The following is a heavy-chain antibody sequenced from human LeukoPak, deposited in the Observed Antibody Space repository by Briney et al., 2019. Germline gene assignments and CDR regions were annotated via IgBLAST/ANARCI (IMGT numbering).Heavy chain of an antibody. CDR3: ARDIIEASYDY. D-gene: IGHD3-10*01. CDR1: GGSISSYY. V-gene: IGHV4-4*07. J-gene: IGHJ4*02. Sequence: PSETLSLTCTVSGGSISSYYWSWVRQPVGKGLEWIGHIYTSGSTNYNPSLKSRVTMSVDTSKKQFSLKLSSVTAADTAVYYCARDIIEASYDYWGQGTLVTVSS. CDR2: IYTSGST.